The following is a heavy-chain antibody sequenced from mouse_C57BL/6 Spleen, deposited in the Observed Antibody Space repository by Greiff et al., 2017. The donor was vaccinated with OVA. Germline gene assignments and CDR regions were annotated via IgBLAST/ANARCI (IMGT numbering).Heavy chain of an antibody. Sequence: VQLQQPGAELVKPGASVKLSCKASGYTFTSYWMHWVKQRPGQGLEWIGMIHPNSGSTNYNEKFKSKATLTVDKSSSTAYMQLSSLTSEDSAVYYCARERGGSSIAYWGQGTLVTVSA. D-gene: IGHD1-1*01. V-gene: IGHV1-64*01. CDR2: IHPNSGST. CDR3: ARERGGSSIAY. J-gene: IGHJ3*01. CDR1: GYTFTSYW.